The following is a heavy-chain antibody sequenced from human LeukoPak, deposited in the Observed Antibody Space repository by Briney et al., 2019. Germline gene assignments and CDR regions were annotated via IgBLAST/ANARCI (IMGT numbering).Heavy chain of an antibody. J-gene: IGHJ5*02. Sequence: GGSLRLSCAASGFTFSSYAMSWVRQAPGKRLEWVSAISGSGGSTYYADSVKGRFTISRDNSKNTLYLQMNSLRAEDTAVYYCAKGVHMVRGVISPWFDPWGQGTLVTVSS. D-gene: IGHD3-10*01. CDR1: GFTFSSYA. CDR2: ISGSGGST. CDR3: AKGVHMVRGVISPWFDP. V-gene: IGHV3-23*01.